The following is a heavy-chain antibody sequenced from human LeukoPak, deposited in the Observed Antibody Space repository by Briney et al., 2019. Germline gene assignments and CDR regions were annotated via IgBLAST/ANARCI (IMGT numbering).Heavy chain of an antibody. J-gene: IGHJ4*02. V-gene: IGHV1-2*02. Sequence: ASVKVSCKASGYTFTSYGISWVRQAPGQGLEWMGWINPNSGGTNYAQKFQGRVTMTRDTSISTAYMELSRLRSDDTAVYYCARRRRDGYNFDYWGQGTLVTVSS. CDR2: INPNSGGT. CDR3: ARRRRDGYNFDY. CDR1: GYTFTSYG. D-gene: IGHD5-24*01.